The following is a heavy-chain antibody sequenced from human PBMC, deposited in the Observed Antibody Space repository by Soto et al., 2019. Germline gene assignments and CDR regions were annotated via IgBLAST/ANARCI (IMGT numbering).Heavy chain of an antibody. D-gene: IGHD6-19*01. CDR2: FTSGGST. CDR3: ARTDKYNSQSSGWTNRFDY. V-gene: IGHV3-23*01. J-gene: IGHJ4*02. CDR1: GFIFGNYA. Sequence: EGQLLESGGDLVQPGGSLRLSYAASGFIFGNYAMTWVRQAPGKGPEWVSTFTSGGSTYYRDTVKGRFTISRDNSKNTLYLQMNSLRAEDTAVYYCARTDKYNSQSSGWTNRFDYWGQGTLVTVSS.